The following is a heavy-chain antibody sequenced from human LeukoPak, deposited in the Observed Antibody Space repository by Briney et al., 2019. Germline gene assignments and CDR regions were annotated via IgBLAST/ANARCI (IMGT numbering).Heavy chain of an antibody. J-gene: IGHJ3*02. CDR3: AADLALGVSARFDAFDI. CDR1: GFTFTSSA. D-gene: IGHD6-6*01. CDR2: IVVGSGNT. Sequence: TSVKVSCKASGFTFTSSAMQWVRQARGQRLEWIVWIVVGSGNTNYAQKFQERVTITRDMSTSTAYMELSSLRSEDTAVYYCAADLALGVSARFDAFDIWGQGTMVTVSS. V-gene: IGHV1-58*02.